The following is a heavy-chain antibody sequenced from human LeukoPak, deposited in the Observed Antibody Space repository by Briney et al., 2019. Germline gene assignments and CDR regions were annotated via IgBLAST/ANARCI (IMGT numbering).Heavy chain of an antibody. J-gene: IGHJ4*02. Sequence: SETLSLTCTVSGGSISSYYWSWIRQPPGKGLEWIGRIYTSGTTDYNPSLRTRVTISVDASRNQFSLNLSSVTAADTAVYYCARGESADYWGQGTLVTVSS. CDR2: IYTSGTT. V-gene: IGHV4-4*07. CDR3: ARGESADY. CDR1: GGSISSYY.